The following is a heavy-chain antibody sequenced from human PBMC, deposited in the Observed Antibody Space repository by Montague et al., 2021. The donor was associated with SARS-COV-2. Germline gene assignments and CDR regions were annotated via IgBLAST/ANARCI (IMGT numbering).Heavy chain of an antibody. CDR2: ITASSSYI. CDR1: GFIFRDYT. V-gene: IGHV3-21*01. J-gene: IGHJ4*02. CDR3: AREDDYEGGGIFDY. Sequence: SLRLSCPASGFIFRDYTMNWVRQAPGKGLEWVSSITASSSYIYHADSLKGRFTISRDNAKNSLFLQMNSLRAEDTAVYYCAREDDYEGGGIFDYWGQGTLVAVSS. D-gene: IGHD4-17*01.